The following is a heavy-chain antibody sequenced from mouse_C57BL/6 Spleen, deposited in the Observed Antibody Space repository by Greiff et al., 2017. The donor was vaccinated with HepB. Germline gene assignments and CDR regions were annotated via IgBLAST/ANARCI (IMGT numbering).Heavy chain of an antibody. CDR3: ARRDDYDLSYYAMDY. V-gene: IGHV2-2*01. CDR2: IWSGGST. D-gene: IGHD2-4*01. CDR1: GFSLTSYG. J-gene: IGHJ4*01. Sequence: VHLVESGPGLVQPSQSLSITCTVSGFSLTSYGVHWVRQSPGKGLEWLGVIWSGGSTDYNAAFISRLSISKDNSKSQVFFKMNSLQADDTAIYYCARRDDYDLSYYAMDYWGQGTSVTVSS.